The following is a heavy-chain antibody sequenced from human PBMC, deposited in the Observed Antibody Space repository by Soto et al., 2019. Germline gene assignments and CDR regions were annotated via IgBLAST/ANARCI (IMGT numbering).Heavy chain of an antibody. CDR1: GFTFNTYG. V-gene: IGHV3-33*01. CDR3: ARIDCTGNNCNPYYHYGMDV. J-gene: IGHJ6*02. Sequence: GVSLRLSCAASGFTFNTYGMHWVRQIPGKGLQWVAIIWYDGSIKYYADSVKGRFTISRDNSRNTLYVQMNSLRDEDTAVYYCARIDCTGNNCNPYYHYGMDVWGQGTTVTVS. CDR2: IWYDGSIK. D-gene: IGHD2-8*02.